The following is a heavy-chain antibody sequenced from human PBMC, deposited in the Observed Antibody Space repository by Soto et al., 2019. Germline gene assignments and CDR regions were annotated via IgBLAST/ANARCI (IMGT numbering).Heavy chain of an antibody. CDR1: GYTCTAYY. CDR2: INPKFGDT. J-gene: IGHJ6*02. V-gene: IGHV1-2*02. D-gene: IGHD3-10*01. Sequence: QVQLVQSGAEVKEPGDSVRVSCEASGYTCTAYYIHWVRQAPGQGLEWMGWINPKFGDTTYAQDFQGRVSMTRDMSISTVYMKLSRLTSDDTAIYYCARNMDYYYGPGSGNGHGFWGQGTTVTVFS. CDR3: ARNMDYYYGPGSGNGHGF.